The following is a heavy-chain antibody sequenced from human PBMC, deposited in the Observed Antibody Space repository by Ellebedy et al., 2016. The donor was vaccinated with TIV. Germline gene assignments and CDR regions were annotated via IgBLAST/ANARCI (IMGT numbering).Heavy chain of an antibody. CDR1: GFTFSGYA. D-gene: IGHD3-10*01. V-gene: IGHV3-23*01. J-gene: IGHJ6*02. Sequence: GGSLRLSXAASGFTFSGYAMSWVRQAPGKGLEWVSSISYNSDRTYYADSVKGRFTISRDNSKNTLYLQMNSLRAEDTAVYYCAKGEDYYASGPRGTMDVWGQGTTVTVSS. CDR2: ISYNSDRT. CDR3: AKGEDYYASGPRGTMDV.